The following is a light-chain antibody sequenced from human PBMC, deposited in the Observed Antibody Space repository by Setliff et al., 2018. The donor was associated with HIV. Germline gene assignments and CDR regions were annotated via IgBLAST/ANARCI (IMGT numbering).Light chain of an antibody. CDR1: SSDIGGYNF. Sequence: QSALTQPRSVYGSPGQSVTISCTGTSSDIGGYNFVSWYQHHPGKAPNVMISDVSKRPSGFPDRFSGSKSGNTASLTISGLQAEDEADYYCCSYAGRYIYVFGTGTKVTVL. CDR2: DVS. V-gene: IGLV2-11*01. J-gene: IGLJ1*01. CDR3: CSYAGRYIYV.